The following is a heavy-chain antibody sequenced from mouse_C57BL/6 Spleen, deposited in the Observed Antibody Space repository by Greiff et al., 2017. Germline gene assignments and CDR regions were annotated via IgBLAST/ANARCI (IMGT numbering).Heavy chain of an antibody. CDR3: TKVYYDYDGWSVY. V-gene: IGHV1-15*01. D-gene: IGHD2-4*01. CDR2: IDPETGGT. CDR1: GYTFTDYE. J-gene: IGHJ2*01. Sequence: QVQLQQSGAELVRPGASVTLSCKASGYTFTDYEMHWVKQTPVHGLEWIGAIDPETGGTAYNQKFKGKAILTADKSSSTAYMERRSLTSEDSAVYYCTKVYYDYDGWSVYWGQGTTLTVSS.